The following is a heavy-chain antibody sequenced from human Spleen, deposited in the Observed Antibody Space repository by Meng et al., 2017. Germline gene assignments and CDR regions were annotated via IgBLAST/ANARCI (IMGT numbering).Heavy chain of an antibody. D-gene: IGHD1-1*01. CDR1: GGSISSYY. J-gene: IGHJ5*02. V-gene: IGHV4-59*01. Sequence: QVELQEAGPGLVKPSETLSLTCTVSGGSISSYYWSWIRQPPGKGLEWIGYIYYSGSTNYNPSLKSRVTISVDTSKNQFSLKLSSVTAADTAVYYCARDPSYNWNDEGWFDPWGQGTLVTVSS. CDR3: ARDPSYNWNDEGWFDP. CDR2: IYYSGST.